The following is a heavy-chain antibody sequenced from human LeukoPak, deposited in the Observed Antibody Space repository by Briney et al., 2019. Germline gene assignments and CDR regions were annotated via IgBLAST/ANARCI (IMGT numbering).Heavy chain of an antibody. Sequence: SVKVSCKASGGTFSSYAISWVRQAPGQGLEWMGGIIPILGTANYAQKFQGRVTITTDESTSTAYMELSSLRSEDTAVYYCATGVTTVGKYYFDYWGQGTLVTVSS. CDR1: GGTFSSYA. D-gene: IGHD4-11*01. CDR2: IIPILGTA. J-gene: IGHJ4*02. CDR3: ATGVTTVGKYYFDY. V-gene: IGHV1-69*05.